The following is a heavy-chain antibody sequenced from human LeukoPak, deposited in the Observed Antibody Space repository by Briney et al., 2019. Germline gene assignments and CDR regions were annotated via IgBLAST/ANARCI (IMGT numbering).Heavy chain of an antibody. CDR2: FDPEDGET. Sequence: ASVKVSCKVSGYTLTELSMHWVRQAPGKGLEWMGGFDPEDGETTYTQKFQGRVTMTEDTSTDTAYMELSSLRSEDTAVYYCATESFGGSYSWAFDHWGQGTLVTVSS. D-gene: IGHD1-26*01. J-gene: IGHJ4*02. CDR1: GYTLTELS. CDR3: ATESFGGSYSWAFDH. V-gene: IGHV1-24*01.